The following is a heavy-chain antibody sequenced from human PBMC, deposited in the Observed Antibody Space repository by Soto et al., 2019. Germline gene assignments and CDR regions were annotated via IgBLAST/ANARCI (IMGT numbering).Heavy chain of an antibody. CDR3: ARDVHKTIFGVVPHPLDY. J-gene: IGHJ4*02. D-gene: IGHD3-3*01. CDR1: GFTFSSYS. V-gene: IGHV3-48*01. Sequence: PGGSLRLSCAASGFTFSSYSMNWVRQAPGKGLEWVSYISSSSSTIYYADSVKGRFTISRDNSKNTLYLQMNSLRAEDTAVYYCARDVHKTIFGVVPHPLDYWGQGTLVTVSS. CDR2: ISSSSSTI.